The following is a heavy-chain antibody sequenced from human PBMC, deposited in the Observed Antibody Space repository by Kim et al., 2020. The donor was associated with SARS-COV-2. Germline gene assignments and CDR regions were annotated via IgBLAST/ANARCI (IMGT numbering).Heavy chain of an antibody. CDR2: ISSSSSYI. Sequence: GGSLRLSCAASGLTFSSYSMNWVRQAPGKGLERVSSISSSSSYIYYADSVKGRFTISRDNAKNSLYLQMNSLRAEDTAVYYCARADEVVVAATLHFDPWGQGTLVTVSS. CDR1: GLTFSSYS. V-gene: IGHV3-21*01. CDR3: ARADEVVVAATLHFDP. J-gene: IGHJ5*02. D-gene: IGHD2-15*01.